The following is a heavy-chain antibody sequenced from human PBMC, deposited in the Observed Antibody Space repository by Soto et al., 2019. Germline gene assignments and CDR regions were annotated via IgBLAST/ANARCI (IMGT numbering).Heavy chain of an antibody. D-gene: IGHD2-15*01. CDR1: GYRFTSYW. CDR3: ERQLEPYSIEYGMDV. Sequence: GESLKISCKCSGYRFTSYWIGWVRQMPGKGLEWMGRIDPSDSYTNYSPSFQGHVTISADKSISTAYLQWSSLKASDTAMYYCERQLEPYSIEYGMDVWGQGTTVTVS. V-gene: IGHV5-10-1*01. J-gene: IGHJ6*02. CDR2: IDPSDSYT.